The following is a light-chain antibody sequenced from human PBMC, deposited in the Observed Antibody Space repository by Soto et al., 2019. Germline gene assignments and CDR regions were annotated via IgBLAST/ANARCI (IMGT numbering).Light chain of an antibody. V-gene: IGKV1-12*01. CDR3: QKLNSFPIN. J-gene: IGKJ5*01. Sequence: DIQITHSPSSLSASVVDRVTITFLASQRIYSWLAWYQQKSGRAPKLLIYAASILQSGVPSRFSGSGSGTVFTLTITSLQPEDFGTYYCQKLNSFPINSGQGTRLEIK. CDR2: AAS. CDR1: QRIYSW.